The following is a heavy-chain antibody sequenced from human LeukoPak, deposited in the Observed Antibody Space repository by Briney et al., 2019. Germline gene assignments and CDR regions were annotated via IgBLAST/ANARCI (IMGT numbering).Heavy chain of an antibody. CDR3: AIGWFGEFRSWFDP. CDR1: GYTLTELP. D-gene: IGHD3-10*01. CDR2: FDPEDGET. Sequence: ASVKVSCKVSGYTLTELPMHWVRQAPGKGLEWMGGFDPEDGETIYAQKFQGRVTMTEDTSTDTAYMELSSLRSEDTAVYYCAIGWFGEFRSWFDPWGQGTLVTVSS. V-gene: IGHV1-24*01. J-gene: IGHJ5*02.